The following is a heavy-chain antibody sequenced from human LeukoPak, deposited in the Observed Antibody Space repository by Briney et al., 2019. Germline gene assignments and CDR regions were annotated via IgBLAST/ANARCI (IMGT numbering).Heavy chain of an antibody. CDR3: AKGGEMIHFYYMDV. V-gene: IGHV3-23*01. CDR1: GVTISSYA. D-gene: IGHD3-22*01. CDR2: ISGSGAAT. J-gene: IGHJ6*03. Sequence: GGSLRLSCAAAGVTISSYARRWVRQAPGKGLEWVSGISGSGAATYYAESVKGPFTVSRDNSNNTVFLQMNSLGAGDTAVYFCAKGGEMIHFYYMDVWGKGTTVTVSS.